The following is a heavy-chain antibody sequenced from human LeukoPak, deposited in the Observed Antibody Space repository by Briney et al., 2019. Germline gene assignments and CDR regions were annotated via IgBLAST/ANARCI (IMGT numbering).Heavy chain of an antibody. Sequence: SETLSLTCTVSGYSISSGYFWGWMRQPPGKGLEWIGSIYQSETAHYNPSLKSRVTISVDTSKNQFSLKLSSVTAADTAVYYCARVVPAAIVAVDAFDIWGQGTMVTVSS. CDR3: ARVVPAAIVAVDAFDI. J-gene: IGHJ3*02. CDR1: GYSISSGYF. CDR2: IYQSETA. V-gene: IGHV4-38-2*02. D-gene: IGHD2-2*01.